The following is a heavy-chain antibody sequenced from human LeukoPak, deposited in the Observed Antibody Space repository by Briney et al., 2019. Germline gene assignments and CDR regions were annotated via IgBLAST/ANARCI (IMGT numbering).Heavy chain of an antibody. V-gene: IGHV1-18*01. Sequence: ASVKVSCKASGCTFTNYGISWVRQAPGQGLEWMGWISAYNGNTNYAQKLQGRVTMTTDTSTNTAYMELRSLRSDDTAVYYCARTSPVTTLKYWGQGTLVTVSS. CDR3: ARTSPVTTLKY. CDR1: GCTFTNYG. D-gene: IGHD4-17*01. CDR2: ISAYNGNT. J-gene: IGHJ4*02.